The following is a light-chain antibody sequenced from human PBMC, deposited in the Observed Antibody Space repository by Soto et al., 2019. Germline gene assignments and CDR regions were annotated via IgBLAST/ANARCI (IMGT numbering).Light chain of an antibody. CDR2: DAS. CDR3: QQYNSYPWT. V-gene: IGKV1-5*01. J-gene: IGKJ1*01. CDR1: QSISSW. Sequence: DIQMTQSPSTLSASVGDRVTINCRASQSISSWLAWYQQKPGKAPKLLIYDASSLESGVPSRFSGSGSGTEFTHTISSLQPDDFATYYCQQYNSYPWTFGQGTKVEIK.